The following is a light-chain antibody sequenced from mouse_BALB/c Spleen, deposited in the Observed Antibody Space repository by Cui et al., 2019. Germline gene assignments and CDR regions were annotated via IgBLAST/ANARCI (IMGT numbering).Light chain of an antibody. Sequence: QIVLTQSPALMSASLGEEITLTCSASSSVSYMHWYQQKSGTSPKLLIYSPSNLASGVPSRFSGSGSGTFYSLTISSVEAEDAADYYCHQWSSYPWTFGGGTKLEIK. J-gene: IGKJ1*01. V-gene: IGKV4-80*01. CDR2: SPS. CDR3: HQWSSYPWT. CDR1: SSVSY.